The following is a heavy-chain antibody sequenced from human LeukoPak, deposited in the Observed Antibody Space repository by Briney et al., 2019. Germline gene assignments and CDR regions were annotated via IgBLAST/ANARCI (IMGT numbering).Heavy chain of an antibody. Sequence: GGSLRLSCAASGFTFSTYAMSWVRQAPGKGLEWVSAITGGGGHTYYADSVKGRFTISRDNSKNTLYLQMNSLRAEDTAVYYCAKDLGAARPRGFDYWGQGTLVTVSS. CDR2: ITGGGGHT. V-gene: IGHV3-23*01. D-gene: IGHD6-6*01. CDR3: AKDLGAARPRGFDY. J-gene: IGHJ4*02. CDR1: GFTFSTYA.